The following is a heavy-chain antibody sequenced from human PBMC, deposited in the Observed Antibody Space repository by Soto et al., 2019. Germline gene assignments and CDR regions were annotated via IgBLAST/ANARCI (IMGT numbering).Heavy chain of an antibody. V-gene: IGHV4-59*08. CDR2: IYYSGST. Sequence: QVQLQESGPGLVKPSETLSLTCTVSGGSTSSFYWSWIRQPPGKGLEWIGYIYYSGSTTYNPSLKSRVTMSVDTSKNQFSLKLSSVTAADTAVYYYARRVAAAGTWAFDYWGQGTLVPVSS. CDR3: ARRVAAAGTWAFDY. CDR1: GGSTSSFY. J-gene: IGHJ4*02. D-gene: IGHD6-13*01.